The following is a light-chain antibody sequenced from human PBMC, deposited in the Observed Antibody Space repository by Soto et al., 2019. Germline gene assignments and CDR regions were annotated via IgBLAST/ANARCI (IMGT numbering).Light chain of an antibody. Sequence: QSVLTQPPSVSGAPGQRVTISFTGSTSSIGAGYDVHWYQQVPGTSPKLLIYEDNNRPSGVPDRFSGSKSGTSASLAITGLQAEDEADYYCQSYDSTLSRYVFGAGTKVTVL. J-gene: IGLJ1*01. CDR2: EDN. CDR1: TSSIGAGYD. CDR3: QSYDSTLSRYV. V-gene: IGLV1-40*01.